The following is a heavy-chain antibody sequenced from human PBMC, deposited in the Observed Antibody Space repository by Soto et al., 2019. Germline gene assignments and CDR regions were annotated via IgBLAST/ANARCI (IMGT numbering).Heavy chain of an antibody. CDR1: GYTFTSYA. Sequence: ASVKVSCKASGYTFTSYAMHWVRQAPGQRLEWMGWINAGNGNTKYSQKFQGRVTITRDTSASTAYMELSSLRSEDTAVYYCARTRDFYDRRGSFVFWGKGTLVIVSS. CDR3: ARTRDFYDRRGSFVF. D-gene: IGHD3-22*01. CDR2: INAGNGNT. J-gene: IGHJ4*02. V-gene: IGHV1-3*01.